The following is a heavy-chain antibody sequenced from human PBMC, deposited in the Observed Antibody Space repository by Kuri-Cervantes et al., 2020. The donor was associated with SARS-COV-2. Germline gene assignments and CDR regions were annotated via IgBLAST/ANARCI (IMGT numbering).Heavy chain of an antibody. Sequence: GESLKISCAASGFSFSTYSMNWVRQAPGKGLEWVASISSSSSYIYYADSLRGRFTISRDNAKNSLYLQMSSLRAEDTAVYYCARDSEGKYELWSGYQYNYFYGLDIWGQGTAVTVSS. V-gene: IGHV3-21*01. J-gene: IGHJ6*02. CDR2: ISSSSSYI. D-gene: IGHD3-3*01. CDR1: GFSFSTYS. CDR3: ARDSEGKYELWSGYQYNYFYGLDI.